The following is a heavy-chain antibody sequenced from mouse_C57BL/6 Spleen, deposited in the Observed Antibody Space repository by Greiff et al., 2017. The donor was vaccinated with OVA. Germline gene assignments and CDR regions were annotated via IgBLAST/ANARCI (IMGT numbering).Heavy chain of an antibody. J-gene: IGHJ2*01. V-gene: IGHV1-59*01. CDR1: GYTFTSYW. Sequence: QVQLQQPGAELVRPGTSVKLSCKASGYTFTSYWMHWVKQRPGQGLEWIGVIDPSDSYTNYNQKFKGKATLTVDTSSSTAYMQLSSLTSEDSAVYYCARGGYDGYYDYFDYWGQGTTLTFSS. CDR2: IDPSDSYT. CDR3: ARGGYDGYYDYFDY. D-gene: IGHD2-3*01.